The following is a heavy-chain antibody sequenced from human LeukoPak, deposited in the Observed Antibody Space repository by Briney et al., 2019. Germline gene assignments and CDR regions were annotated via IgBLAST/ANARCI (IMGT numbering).Heavy chain of an antibody. V-gene: IGHV4-34*01. J-gene: IGHJ4*02. CDR2: INHSGST. Sequence: SETLSLTCAVHGGSFSGYYWSWIRQPPGKGLEWIGEINHSGSTNYNPSLKSRVTISVDTSKNQFSLKLSSVTAADTAVYYCARTRITIFGVAKSRFDYWGQGTLVTVSS. D-gene: IGHD3-3*01. CDR1: GGSFSGYY. CDR3: ARTRITIFGVAKSRFDY.